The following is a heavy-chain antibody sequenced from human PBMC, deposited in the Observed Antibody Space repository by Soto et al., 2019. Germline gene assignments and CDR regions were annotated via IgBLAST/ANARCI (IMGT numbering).Heavy chain of an antibody. CDR1: GVSIISGGYS. D-gene: IGHD1-26*01. J-gene: IGHJ5*02. V-gene: IGHV4-30-2*03. CDR3: ATQEVGGSYVYTFDP. CDR2: IYYSGST. Sequence: SETLSLTCTFSGVSIISGGYSWSWIRKPPGKGLEWIGYIYYSGSTHYSPSLKSRVTITVDTSKNQFSLNLTSVTAADTAVYYCATQEVGGSYVYTFDPWGQGTPVTVSS.